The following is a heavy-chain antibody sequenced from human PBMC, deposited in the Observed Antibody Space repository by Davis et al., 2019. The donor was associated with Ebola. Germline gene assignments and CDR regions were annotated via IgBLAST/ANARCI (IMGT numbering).Heavy chain of an antibody. J-gene: IGHJ4*02. D-gene: IGHD6-13*01. CDR2: ISGSGGGS. V-gene: IGHV3-23*01. Sequence: GGSLRLSCAASGFTFSSYAMSWVRQAPGKGLEWVSGISGSGGGSYYADSVKGRFTISRDNSKNSVSLQMHSLRAEDTAVYYCARRLAGWGQGTLVTVSS. CDR3: ARRLAG. CDR1: GFTFSSYA.